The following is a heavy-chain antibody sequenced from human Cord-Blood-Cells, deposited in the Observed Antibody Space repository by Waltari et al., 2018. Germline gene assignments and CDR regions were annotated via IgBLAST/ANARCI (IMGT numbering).Heavy chain of an antibody. V-gene: IGHV3-33*01. J-gene: IGHJ4*02. CDR3: ARDKSSSWYGKSDYYVYY. CDR1: GFTFSSYG. Sequence: QVQLVESGGGVVQPGRSLRLSCAASGFTFSSYGMHWVRQAPGTGVVWVAVMWYSGNNKDYADCVKGRFTIARDNSKNRLYLQMNSQRAEDTSVYYCARDKSSSWYGKSDYYVYYWGQGTLVTVSS. D-gene: IGHD6-13*01. CDR2: MWYSGNNK.